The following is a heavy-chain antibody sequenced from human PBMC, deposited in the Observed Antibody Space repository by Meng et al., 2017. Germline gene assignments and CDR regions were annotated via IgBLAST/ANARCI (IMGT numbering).Heavy chain of an antibody. V-gene: IGHV3-11*01. CDR2: ISSSGSTI. D-gene: IGHD5-12*01. Sequence: GESLKISCAASGFTFSDYYMSWIRQAPGKGLEWVSYISSSGSTIYYADSVKGRFTISRDNAKNSLYLQMNSLRPEDTALYYCAKDRAVAKNGFYGMDVWDQGTTVTVSS. CDR1: GFTFSDYY. CDR3: AKDRAVAKNGFYGMDV. J-gene: IGHJ6*02.